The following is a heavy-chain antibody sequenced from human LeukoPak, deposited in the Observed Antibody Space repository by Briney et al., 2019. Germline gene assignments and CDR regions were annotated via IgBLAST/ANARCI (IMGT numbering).Heavy chain of an antibody. V-gene: IGHV1-46*01. CDR2: INPSGGST. J-gene: IGHJ4*02. CDR3: ARRQQLVRGLHYFDY. D-gene: IGHD6-13*01. CDR1: GYTFTSYY. Sequence: GASVKVSCKASGYTFTSYYMHWVRQAPGQGLEWMGIINPSGGSTSYAQKFQGRVTMTRDLSTSTVYMELSSLRSEDTAVYYCARRQQLVRGLHYFDYWGQGTLVTVSS.